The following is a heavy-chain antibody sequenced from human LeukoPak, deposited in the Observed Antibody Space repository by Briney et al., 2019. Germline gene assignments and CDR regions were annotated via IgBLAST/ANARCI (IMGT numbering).Heavy chain of an antibody. Sequence: SETLSLTCIVYGGSFSAHYWAWIRQPPGKGLEWIGEINHSGSTNYNPSLKSRVTISVDTSKSQFSLNLNSVTAADTAVYCCARGPRISEMATITWYFNYWGQGTLVTVSS. CDR2: INHSGST. CDR3: ARGPRISEMATITWYFNY. J-gene: IGHJ4*02. CDR1: GGSFSAHY. D-gene: IGHD5-24*01. V-gene: IGHV4-34*01.